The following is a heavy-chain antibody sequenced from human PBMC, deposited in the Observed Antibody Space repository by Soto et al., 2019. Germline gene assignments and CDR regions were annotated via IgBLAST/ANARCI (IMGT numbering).Heavy chain of an antibody. Sequence: PSETLSITFTVCGDSVSSYYWGWIRQPPGKGLEWIGYIYYSGSTNYNPSLKSRVTISVDTSKNQFSLKLSSVTAADTAVYYCARDRRGYDSNYYYYYGMDVWGQGTTLTVSS. CDR1: GDSVSSYY. CDR3: ARDRRGYDSNYYYYYGMDV. D-gene: IGHD5-12*01. J-gene: IGHJ6*02. CDR2: IYYSGST. V-gene: IGHV4-59*02.